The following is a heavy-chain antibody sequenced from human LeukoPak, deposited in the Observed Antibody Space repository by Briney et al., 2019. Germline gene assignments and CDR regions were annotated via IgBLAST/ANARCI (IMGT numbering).Heavy chain of an antibody. CDR1: GFTFSNYS. CDR3: ARDVDTRGHYARFDP. D-gene: IGHD5-18*01. V-gene: IGHV3-33*05. Sequence: GGSLRLSCAASGFTFSNYSIHWVRQGPGKGLEWVAVISYDGSKKYYADSVKGRFTISRDSSKNTVDLQMSSLRAEDTALYYCARDVDTRGHYARFDPWGQGTLVTVSS. CDR2: ISYDGSKK. J-gene: IGHJ5*02.